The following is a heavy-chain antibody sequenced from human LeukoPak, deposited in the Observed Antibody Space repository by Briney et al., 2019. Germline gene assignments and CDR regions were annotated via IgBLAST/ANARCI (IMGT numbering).Heavy chain of an antibody. D-gene: IGHD6-19*01. CDR2: IKQDGSEK. Sequence: GGSLRLSCAASGFTFSSYAMSWVRQAPGKGLEWVANIKQDGSEKYYVDSVKGRFTISRDNAKNSLYLQMNSLRAEDTAVYYCQPDPQVGVAVDYWGQGTLVTVSS. CDR1: GFTFSSYA. J-gene: IGHJ4*02. CDR3: QPDPQVGVAVDY. V-gene: IGHV3-7*03.